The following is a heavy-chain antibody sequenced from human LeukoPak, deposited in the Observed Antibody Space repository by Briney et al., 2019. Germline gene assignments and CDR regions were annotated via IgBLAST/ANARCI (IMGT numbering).Heavy chain of an antibody. V-gene: IGHV1-3*01. CDR1: GYTFTSYA. CDR3: ARDPCSSTSCYGNWFDP. D-gene: IGHD2-2*01. CDR2: INAGNGNT. J-gene: IGHJ5*02. Sequence: ASVKVSCKASGYTFTSYAMHWVRQAPGQRLEWMGWINAGNGNTKYSQKLQGRVTITRDTSASTAYMELSSLRSEDTAVYYCARDPCSSTSCYGNWFDPWGQGTLVTVSS.